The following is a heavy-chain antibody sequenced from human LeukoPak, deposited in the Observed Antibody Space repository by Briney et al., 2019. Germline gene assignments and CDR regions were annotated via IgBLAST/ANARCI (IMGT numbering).Heavy chain of an antibody. CDR3: AKDLAVAGPPDY. Sequence: GGSLRLSCVASGFTFSSYGMHWVRQAPGKGLEWVAVISYDGSNKYYADSVKGRFTISRDNSKNTLYLQMNSLRAEDTAVYYCAKDLAVAGPPDYWGQGTLVTVSS. J-gene: IGHJ4*02. V-gene: IGHV3-30*18. CDR2: ISYDGSNK. CDR1: GFTFSSYG. D-gene: IGHD6-19*01.